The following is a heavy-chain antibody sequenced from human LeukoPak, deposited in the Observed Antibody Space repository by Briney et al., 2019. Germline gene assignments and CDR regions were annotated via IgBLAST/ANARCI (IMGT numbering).Heavy chain of an antibody. CDR3: AKGDTYYDLLTCFDF. Sequence: GGSLRLSCAASGFDFSSYGMSWVRQSPGKGLEWVSPFSASSTSTYYADSVKGRFTISRDNSKNTLYLQMNSLRDEDTAVYYCAKGDTYYDLLTCFDFWGPGTLVTVSS. V-gene: IGHV3-23*01. J-gene: IGHJ4*02. CDR1: GFDFSSYG. CDR2: FSASSTST. D-gene: IGHD3-9*01.